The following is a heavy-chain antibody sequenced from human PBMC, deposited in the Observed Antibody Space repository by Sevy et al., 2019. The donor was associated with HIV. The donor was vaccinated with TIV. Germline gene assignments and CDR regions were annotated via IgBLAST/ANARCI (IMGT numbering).Heavy chain of an antibody. D-gene: IGHD3-22*01. J-gene: IGHJ3*01. CDR1: GFTFSSYA. Sequence: GGSLRLSCAASGFTFSSYAMHWVRQAPGKGLEWVSVISGPGYGTNYADSVKGRFTISRDNSKNTLFLQMNSLRDDDTAVYYWAKALNPALESMLEVNLRSLKGFDVWGQGTMVTVSS. CDR3: AKALNPALESMLEVNLRSLKGFDV. CDR2: ISGPGYGT. V-gene: IGHV3-23*01.